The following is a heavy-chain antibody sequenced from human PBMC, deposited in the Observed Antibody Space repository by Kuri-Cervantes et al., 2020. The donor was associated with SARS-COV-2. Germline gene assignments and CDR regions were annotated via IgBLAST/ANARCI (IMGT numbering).Heavy chain of an antibody. CDR1: GFTFSSYG. D-gene: IGHD1-7*01. CDR2: IWYDGSNK. V-gene: IGHV3-33*01. J-gene: IGHJ6*02. CDR3: AAELVAAYGMDV. Sequence: GESLKISCAASGFTFSSYGMHWVRQAPGKGLEWVAVIWYDGSNKYYVDSVKGRFTISRDNSKNTLYLQMNSLRAEDTAVYYCAAELVAAYGMDVWDQGTTVTVSS.